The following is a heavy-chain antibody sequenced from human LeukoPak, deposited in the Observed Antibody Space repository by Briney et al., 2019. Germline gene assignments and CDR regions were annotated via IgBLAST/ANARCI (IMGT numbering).Heavy chain of an antibody. V-gene: IGHV4-59*01. Sequence: SETLSLTCTVSGAPISSYYWSWIRQPPGKGLEWIGYIPYSGSTNYNPSLKSRVTISIDTSKNQFSLKVRSVTAADTAVYYCARVRSSSIDSWGQGTLVTVSS. CDR2: IPYSGST. CDR1: GAPISSYY. J-gene: IGHJ5*01. D-gene: IGHD6-19*01. CDR3: ARVRSSSIDS.